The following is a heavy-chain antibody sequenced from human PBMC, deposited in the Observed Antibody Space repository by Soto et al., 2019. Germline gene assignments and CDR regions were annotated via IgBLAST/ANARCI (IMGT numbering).Heavy chain of an antibody. CDR1: GVSISSADFY. D-gene: IGHD2-8*02. V-gene: IGHV4-30-4*01. J-gene: IGHJ6*02. CDR3: SRGAIDYCDTGGSGYGLDV. CDR2: MSYRGSN. Sequence: QVRLQESGPGLVKPSQTLSLTCSVSGVSISSADFYWRWIRQPPVKAIECLWDMSYRGSNYYNPSLQSRITVSLDTSKNIFSLTLTSVTAADTAVYFCSRGAIDYCDTGGSGYGLDVWGQGTAVSVSS.